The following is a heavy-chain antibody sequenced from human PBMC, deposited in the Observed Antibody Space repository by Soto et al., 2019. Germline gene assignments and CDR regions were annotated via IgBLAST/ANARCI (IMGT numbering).Heavy chain of an antibody. CDR2: ISASGGDT. J-gene: IGHJ4*02. CDR1: GFTFSSYV. V-gene: IGHV3-23*01. CDR3: AKEGRPSVTSRGYFDY. D-gene: IGHD4-17*01. Sequence: PGGSLRLSCAASGFTFSSYVINWVRQAPGKGLEWVSTISASGGDTYYADSVKGRFTISRDNSKNMVYLQMNTMRADDTAVYYCAKEGRPSVTSRGYFDYWGQGTLVTVSS.